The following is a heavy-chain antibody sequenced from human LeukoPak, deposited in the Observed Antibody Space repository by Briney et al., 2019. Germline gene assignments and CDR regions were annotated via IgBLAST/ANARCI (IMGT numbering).Heavy chain of an antibody. Sequence: ASVKVSCKTSGYTFASYGISWVRQAPGQGLEWMGWISGYNGNTKYAQKFQGRVTITRNTSISTAYMELSSLRSEDTAVYYCARGGSGAAFDIWGQGTMVTVSS. J-gene: IGHJ3*02. D-gene: IGHD4-17*01. CDR3: ARGGSGAAFDI. CDR1: GYTFASYG. V-gene: IGHV1-18*01. CDR2: ISGYNGNT.